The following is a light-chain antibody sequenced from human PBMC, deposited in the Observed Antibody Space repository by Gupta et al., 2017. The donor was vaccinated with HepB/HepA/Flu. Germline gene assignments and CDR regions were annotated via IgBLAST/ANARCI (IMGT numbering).Light chain of an antibody. J-gene: IGKJ4*01. CDR3: LQDVRYPLT. CDR2: SVS. V-gene: IGKV1-6*01. CDR1: QDIKND. Sequence: AIQMTLSPSSLSASVGDRVTITCRATQDIKNDFYGYQQKAGKPPKLLIYSVSTLPSGVPSRFSGSRSGTDFTLTISSLQPEDIATYYCLQDVRYPLTFGGGTTVEIK.